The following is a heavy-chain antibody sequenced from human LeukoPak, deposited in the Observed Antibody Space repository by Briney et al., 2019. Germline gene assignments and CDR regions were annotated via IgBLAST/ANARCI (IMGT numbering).Heavy chain of an antibody. CDR2: FKSKTDGGTT. CDR1: GFTFSSYA. D-gene: IGHD4-17*01. V-gene: IGHV3-15*01. J-gene: IGHJ4*02. CDR3: TADLRGDYAPSLAS. Sequence: GGSLRLSCAASGFTFSSYAMHWVRQAPGKGLEWVGRFKSKTDGGTTDYAAPVKGRFTISRDDSESTLYLQMNSLKTEDTALYYCTADLRGDYAPSLASWGQGTLVTVSS.